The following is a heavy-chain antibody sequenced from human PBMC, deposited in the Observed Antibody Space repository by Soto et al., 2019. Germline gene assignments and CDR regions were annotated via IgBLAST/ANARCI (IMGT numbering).Heavy chain of an antibody. J-gene: IGHJ3*02. CDR2: MNPNSGNT. Sequence: ASVKVSCKASGYTFTCDDINWARQATGQGLEWMGWMNPNSGNTGYAQKFQGRVTMTRNTSISTAYMELSSLRSEDTAVYYCARGPTYYYDSSGYPPRNDAFDIWGQGTMVTVSS. D-gene: IGHD3-22*01. V-gene: IGHV1-8*01. CDR1: GYTFTCDD. CDR3: ARGPTYYYDSSGYPPRNDAFDI.